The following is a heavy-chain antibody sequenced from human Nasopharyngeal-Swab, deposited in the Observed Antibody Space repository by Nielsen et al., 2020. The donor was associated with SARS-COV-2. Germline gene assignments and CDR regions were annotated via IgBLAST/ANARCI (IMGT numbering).Heavy chain of an antibody. D-gene: IGHD6-19*01. V-gene: IGHV3-30*18. Sequence: GGSLRLSCAASGFTSSSYGMHWVRQAPGKGLEWVAVISYDGSNKYYADSVKGRFTISRDNSKNTLYLQMNSLRAEDTAVYYCAKFPLSRYSSAVYWGQGTLVTVSS. CDR3: AKFPLSRYSSAVY. CDR2: ISYDGSNK. J-gene: IGHJ4*02. CDR1: GFTSSSYG.